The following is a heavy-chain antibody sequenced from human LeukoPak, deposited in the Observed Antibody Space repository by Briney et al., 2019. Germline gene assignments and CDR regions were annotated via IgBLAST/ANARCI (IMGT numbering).Heavy chain of an antibody. CDR2: ISHSGNS. D-gene: IGHD6-19*01. Sequence: SETLSLTCTVSGYSINSGYYWGWVRQPPGKGLGWIGSISHSGNSYYNPSLKSRVTISLDTSKNQFSLKLSSVTAADTAVYYCARVIAVAGTEYFDYWGQGTLVTVSS. V-gene: IGHV4-38-2*02. J-gene: IGHJ4*02. CDR3: ARVIAVAGTEYFDY. CDR1: GYSINSGYY.